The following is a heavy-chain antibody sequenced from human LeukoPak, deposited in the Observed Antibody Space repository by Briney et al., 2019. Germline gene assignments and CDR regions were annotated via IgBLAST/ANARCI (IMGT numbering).Heavy chain of an antibody. D-gene: IGHD3-3*01. CDR1: GGSISSGDYY. CDR2: IYYSGST. J-gene: IGHJ4*02. V-gene: IGHV4-30-4*01. CDR3: ARAVGTIFGVVIDPLRIDY. Sequence: PSQTLSLTCTVSGGSISSGDYYWSWIRQPPGKGLEWIGYIYYSGSTYYNPSLKSRVTISVDTSKNQFSLKLSSVTAADTAVYYCARAVGTIFGVVIDPLRIDYWGQGTLVTGSS.